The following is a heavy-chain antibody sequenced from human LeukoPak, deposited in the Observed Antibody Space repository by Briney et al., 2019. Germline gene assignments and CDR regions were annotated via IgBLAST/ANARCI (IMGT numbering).Heavy chain of an antibody. Sequence: PGGSLRLSCAASGFSFSDEYMSWIRQAPGKGLEWVGRIKSKTDGGTTDYAAPVNGRFTISRDDSKNTLYLQMNSLKTEDTAVYYCTTDLWFGDYWGQGTLVTVSS. CDR3: TTDLWFGDY. D-gene: IGHD3-10*01. V-gene: IGHV3-15*01. CDR1: GFSFSDEY. J-gene: IGHJ4*02. CDR2: IKSKTDGGTT.